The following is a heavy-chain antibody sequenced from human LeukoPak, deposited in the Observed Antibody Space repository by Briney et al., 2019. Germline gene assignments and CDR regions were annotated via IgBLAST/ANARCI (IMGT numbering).Heavy chain of an antibody. J-gene: IGHJ4*02. CDR2: IYYSGST. D-gene: IGHD4-17*01. Sequence: SETLSLTCTVSGGSISSSSYYWGWIRQPPGKGLEWIGSIYYSGSTNYNPSLKSRVTMSVDTSKNQFSLKLSSVTAADTAVYYCARDLTVTTGNGRGYFDYWGQGTLVTVSS. V-gene: IGHV4-39*07. CDR3: ARDLTVTTGNGRGYFDY. CDR1: GGSISSSSYY.